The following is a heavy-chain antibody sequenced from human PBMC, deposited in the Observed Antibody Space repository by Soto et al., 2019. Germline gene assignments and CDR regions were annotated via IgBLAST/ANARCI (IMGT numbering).Heavy chain of an antibody. J-gene: IGHJ3*02. CDR2: IYYGGTT. Sequence: XVSLRLSCAASGFTVSDDHMSWVRQAPGKGPEWVSVIYYGGTTYYADSVQGRFTISRDKSKNTLYLQMNDLRADDTAVYYCAREAAGFDIWGQGTMVTVSS. CDR1: GFTVSDDH. V-gene: IGHV3-53*01. CDR3: AREAAGFDI.